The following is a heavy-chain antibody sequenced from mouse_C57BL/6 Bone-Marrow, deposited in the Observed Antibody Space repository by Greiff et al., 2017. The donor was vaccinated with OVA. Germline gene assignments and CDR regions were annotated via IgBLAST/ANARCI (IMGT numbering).Heavy chain of an antibody. CDR1: GYAFSSSW. V-gene: IGHV1-82*01. D-gene: IGHD3-2*02. CDR2: IYPGDGDT. Sequence: VQLQQSGPELVKPGASVKISCKASGYAFSSSWMNWVKQRPGKGLEWIGRIYPGDGDTNYNGKFKGKATLTADKSSSTAYMQLSSLTSEDSAVYFCAPTAQATQAWFAYWGQGTLVTVSA. CDR3: APTAQATQAWFAY. J-gene: IGHJ3*01.